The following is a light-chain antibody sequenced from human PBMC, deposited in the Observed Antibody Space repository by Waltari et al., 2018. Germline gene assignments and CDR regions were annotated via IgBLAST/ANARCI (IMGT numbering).Light chain of an antibody. V-gene: IGLV2-23*02. Sequence: QSALTQPASVSGSPGQSSTISCTGTGNDIGSYNLLSWYQQHPGQAPRLIIYEVTKRPAGFSSRFSGSKAGNTASLTISGLQAEDEAKYFCCSYIGSNMLVFGGGTNLTVL. CDR2: EVT. J-gene: IGLJ3*02. CDR3: CSYIGSNMLV. CDR1: GNDIGSYNL.